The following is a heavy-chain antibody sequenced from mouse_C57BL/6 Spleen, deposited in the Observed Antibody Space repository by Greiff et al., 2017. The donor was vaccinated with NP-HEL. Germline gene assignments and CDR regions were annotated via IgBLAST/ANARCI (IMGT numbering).Heavy chain of an antibody. V-gene: IGHV1-82*01. CDR1: GYAFSSSW. CDR3: ARSGYYAMDY. J-gene: IGHJ4*01. CDR2: IYPGDGDT. Sequence: VKLQQSGPELVKPGASVKISCKASGYAFSSSWMNWVKQRPGTGLEWIGRIYPGDGDTNYNGKFKGKATLTADKSSSTAYMQLSSLTSEDSAVYYCARSGYYAMDYGGQGTSVTVSS.